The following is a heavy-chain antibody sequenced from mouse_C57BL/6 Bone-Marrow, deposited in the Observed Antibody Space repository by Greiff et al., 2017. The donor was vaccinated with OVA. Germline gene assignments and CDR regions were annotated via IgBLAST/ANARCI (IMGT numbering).Heavy chain of an antibody. J-gene: IGHJ3*01. CDR1: GFSFNTYA. Sequence: DVMLVESGGGLVQPKGSLKLSCAASGFSFNTYAMNWVRQAPGKGLEWVARIRSKSNNYATYYADSVKDRFTISRDDAESMLYLQMNTLNTEGTAIYYCVCHIDYWGQGTLVTVSA. CDR2: IRSKSNNYAT. V-gene: IGHV10-1*01. CDR3: VCHIDY.